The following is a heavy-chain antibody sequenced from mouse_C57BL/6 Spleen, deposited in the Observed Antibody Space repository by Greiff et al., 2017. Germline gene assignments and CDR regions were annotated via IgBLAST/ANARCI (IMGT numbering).Heavy chain of an antibody. V-gene: IGHV7-3*01. CDR1: GFTFTDYY. CDR3: ARSPFYYGYAMDY. Sequence: EVKLEESGGGLVQPGGSLSLSCAASGFTFTDYYMSWVRQPPGKALEWLGFIRNKANGYTTEYSASVKGRFTISRDNSQSILYLQMNALRAEDSATYYCARSPFYYGYAMDYWGQGTSVTVSS. CDR2: IRNKANGYTT. D-gene: IGHD1-1*01. J-gene: IGHJ4*01.